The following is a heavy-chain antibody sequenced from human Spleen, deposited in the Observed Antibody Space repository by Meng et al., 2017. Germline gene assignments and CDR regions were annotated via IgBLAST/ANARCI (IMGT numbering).Heavy chain of an antibody. CDR3: ARDRALSATGGQERFYQH. D-gene: IGHD2-8*02. J-gene: IGHJ1*01. V-gene: IGHV1-46*01. CDR2: INPSGGST. CDR1: GYTFTTYY. Sequence: ASVKVSCKASGYTFTTYYMHWVRQAPGQGLEWMGIINPSGGSTSYAQKFQGRVTMTRDTSTTTVYMELSSLGSEDTAVYYCARDRALSATGGQERFYQHWGQGTLVTVSS.